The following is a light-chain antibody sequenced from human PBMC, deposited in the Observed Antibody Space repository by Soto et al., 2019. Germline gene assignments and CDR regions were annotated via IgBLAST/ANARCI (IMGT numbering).Light chain of an antibody. Sequence: EIVMTQSPATLSVSPGERATLSCRASQSVSSDLAWYQQKPGQAPRLLIYDASTRAPGIPARFSGSWSGTEFTLTVSSLQSEDFAVYFCQQYSAWWTFGQGTTVVIK. CDR2: DAS. CDR1: QSVSSD. V-gene: IGKV3-15*01. CDR3: QQYSAWWT. J-gene: IGKJ1*01.